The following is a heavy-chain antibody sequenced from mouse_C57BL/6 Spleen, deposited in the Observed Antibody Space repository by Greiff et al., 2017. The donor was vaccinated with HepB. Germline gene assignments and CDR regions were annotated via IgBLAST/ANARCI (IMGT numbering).Heavy chain of an antibody. CDR3: ARASNWVFDY. Sequence: EVKVVESEGGLVQPGSSMKLSCTASGFTFSDYYMAWVRQVPEKGLEWVANINYDGSSTYYLDSLKSRFIISRDNAKNILYLQMSSLKSEDTATYYCARASNWVFDYWGQGTTLTVSS. CDR2: INYDGSST. V-gene: IGHV5-16*01. CDR1: GFTFSDYY. D-gene: IGHD4-1*01. J-gene: IGHJ2*01.